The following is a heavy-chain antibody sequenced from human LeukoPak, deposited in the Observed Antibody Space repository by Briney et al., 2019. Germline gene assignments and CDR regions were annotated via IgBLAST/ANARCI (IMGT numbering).Heavy chain of an antibody. J-gene: IGHJ3*02. CDR3: PSEYCSGGSCYPYAFDI. Sequence: PSETLSLTCAVSGYSISSGYYWGWIRQPPGKGLGWIGYIYYSGSTNYNPSLKSRVTISVDTSKNQFSLKLSSVTAADTAVYYCPSEYCSGGSCYPYAFDIWGQGTMVTVSS. CDR2: IYYSGST. D-gene: IGHD2-15*01. V-gene: IGHV4-61*01. CDR1: GYSISSGYY.